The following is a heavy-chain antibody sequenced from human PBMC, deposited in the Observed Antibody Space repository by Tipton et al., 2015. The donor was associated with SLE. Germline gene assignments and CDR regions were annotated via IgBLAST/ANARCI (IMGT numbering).Heavy chain of an antibody. D-gene: IGHD3-22*01. J-gene: IGHJ4*02. CDR2: INHSGDT. V-gene: IGHV4-34*01. CDR1: GGSISSYY. CDR3: ARTSSDSYWGDYFDY. Sequence: TLSLTCTVSGGSISSYYWSWIRQPPGKGLEWIGEINHSGDTNYNPSLKSRVTISLDASKNQFSLKLNSVTAADTAVYFCARTSSDSYWGDYFDYWGQGTLVTVSS.